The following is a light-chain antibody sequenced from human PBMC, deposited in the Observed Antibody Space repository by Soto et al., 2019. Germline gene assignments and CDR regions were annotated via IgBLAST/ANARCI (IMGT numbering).Light chain of an antibody. J-gene: IGKJ5*01. CDR2: GAS. CDR3: QQCHKWPRIT. Sequence: EIVMTQSPATLSVSPGEGATLSCRASENVDTNLAWYQHKPGQAPRLLIYGASTRAAGVPARFSGSGSGTEFTLTISSLESEDVAVYYRQQCHKWPRITFGPGTRLEIK. V-gene: IGKV3-15*01. CDR1: ENVDTN.